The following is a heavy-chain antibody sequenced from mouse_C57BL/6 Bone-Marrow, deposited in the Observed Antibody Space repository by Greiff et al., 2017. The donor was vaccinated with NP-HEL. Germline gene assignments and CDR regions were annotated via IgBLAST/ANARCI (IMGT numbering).Heavy chain of an antibody. D-gene: IGHD2-10*02. Sequence: VQLQQSGPELVKPGASVKISCKASGYTFTDYYMNWVKQSHGQSLEWIGDINPNNGGTSYNQKFKGKATLTVDKSSSTAYMELRSLTSEDSAVYYCARRGYGLYYFDYWGQGTTLTVSS. CDR2: INPNNGGT. V-gene: IGHV1-26*01. CDR1: GYTFTDYY. CDR3: ARRGYGLYYFDY. J-gene: IGHJ2*01.